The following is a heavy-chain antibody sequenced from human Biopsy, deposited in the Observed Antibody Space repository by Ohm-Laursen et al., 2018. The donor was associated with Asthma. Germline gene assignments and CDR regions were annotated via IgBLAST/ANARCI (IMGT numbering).Heavy chain of an antibody. CDR2: IYYSGTT. Sequence: SDTLSLTCSLSSGSGGYMRSGNYYWGWIRQPPGKGLEWIGSIYYSGTTYYTPSLESRVTVSAATSKNHFSLKLTSATAADTAVYYCVRGSSSWHHGPFHYYYGLDVWGQGTTATVSS. CDR1: SGSGGYMRSGNYY. CDR3: VRGSSSWHHGPFHYYYGLDV. J-gene: IGHJ6*02. D-gene: IGHD6-13*01. V-gene: IGHV4-39*01.